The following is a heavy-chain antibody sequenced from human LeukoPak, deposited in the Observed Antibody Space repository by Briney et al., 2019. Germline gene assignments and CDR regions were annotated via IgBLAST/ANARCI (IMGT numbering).Heavy chain of an antibody. CDR1: GGTFSSYA. D-gene: IGHD6-13*01. CDR2: IIPIFGTA. V-gene: IGHV1-69*05. CDR3: AGDPIAAATNLDY. Sequence: GASVKVSCKASGGTFSSYAISWVRQAPGQGLEWMGRIIPIFGTANYAQKFQGRVTITTDESTSTAYMELSSLRSEDTAVYYCAGDPIAAATNLDYWGQGTLVTVSS. J-gene: IGHJ4*02.